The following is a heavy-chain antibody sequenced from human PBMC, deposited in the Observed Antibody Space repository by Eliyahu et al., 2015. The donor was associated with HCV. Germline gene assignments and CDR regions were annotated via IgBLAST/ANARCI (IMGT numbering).Heavy chain of an antibody. CDR3: AKGGYCSSTSCLVPGGWFDP. D-gene: IGHD2-2*01. CDR1: GFTFXXYA. V-gene: IGHV3-9*01. Sequence: EVQLVESGGGLVQXGRSLRLSCAASGFTFXXYAMHWVRQAPGKGLGXVSGISWNSGXIGYADSVKGRFTISRDNAKNSLYLQMNSLRAEDTALYYCAKGGYCSSTSCLVPGGWFDPWGQGTLVTVSS. CDR2: ISWNSGXI. J-gene: IGHJ5*02.